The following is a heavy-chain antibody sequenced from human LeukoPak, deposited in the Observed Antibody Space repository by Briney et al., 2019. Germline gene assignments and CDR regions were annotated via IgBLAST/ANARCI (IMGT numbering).Heavy chain of an antibody. D-gene: IGHD4-17*01. J-gene: IGHJ4*02. V-gene: IGHV3-49*04. CDR2: IRSKAYGGTT. CDR1: GFTFSSYA. CDR3: TSPDDYGDYVPSVC. Sequence: GGSLRLSCAASGFTFSSYAMSWVRQAPGKGLEWVGFIRSKAYGGTTEYAASVKGRFTISRDDSKSIAYLQMNSLKTEDTAVYYCTSPDDYGDYVPSVCWGQGTLVTVSS.